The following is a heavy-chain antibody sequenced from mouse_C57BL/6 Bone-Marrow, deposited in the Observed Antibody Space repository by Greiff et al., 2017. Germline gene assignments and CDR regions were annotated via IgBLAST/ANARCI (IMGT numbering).Heavy chain of an antibody. Sequence: EVKLMESGAELVRPGASVKLSCTASGFNIKDDYMHWVKQRPEQGLEWIGWIDPENGDTEYASKFQGKATITADTSSNTAYLQLSSLTSEDTAVYYCTKHPRQLRLDYWGQGTLVTVSA. D-gene: IGHD3-2*02. V-gene: IGHV14-4*01. J-gene: IGHJ3*01. CDR3: TKHPRQLRLDY. CDR1: GFNIKDDY. CDR2: IDPENGDT.